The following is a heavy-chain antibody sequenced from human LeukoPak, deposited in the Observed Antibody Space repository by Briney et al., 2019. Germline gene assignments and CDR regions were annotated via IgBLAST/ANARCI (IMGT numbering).Heavy chain of an antibody. Sequence: ASVKVSCKASGGTFSSYAISWVRQAPGQGLEWMGGIIPIFGTANYAQKFQGRVTITTDESTSTAYMELSSLRSEDTAVYYCARPRYCSSTSCYAFDIWGQGTMVTVPS. D-gene: IGHD2-2*01. CDR2: IIPIFGTA. CDR1: GGTFSSYA. J-gene: IGHJ3*02. V-gene: IGHV1-69*05. CDR3: ARPRYCSSTSCYAFDI.